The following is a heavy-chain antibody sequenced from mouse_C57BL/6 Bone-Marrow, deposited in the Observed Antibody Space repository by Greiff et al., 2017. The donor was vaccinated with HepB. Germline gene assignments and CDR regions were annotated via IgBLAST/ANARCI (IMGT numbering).Heavy chain of an antibody. CDR1: GFTFSDYG. CDR3: ARAVNTVTSMDY. J-gene: IGHJ4*01. D-gene: IGHD1-1*01. Sequence: EVKLVESGGGLVKPGGSLKLSCAASGFTFSDYGMHWVRQAPEKGLEWVAYISSGSSTIYYADTVKGRFTISRDNAKNTLFLQMTSLRSEDTAMYYCARAVNTVTSMDYWGQGTSVTVSS. V-gene: IGHV5-17*01. CDR2: ISSGSSTI.